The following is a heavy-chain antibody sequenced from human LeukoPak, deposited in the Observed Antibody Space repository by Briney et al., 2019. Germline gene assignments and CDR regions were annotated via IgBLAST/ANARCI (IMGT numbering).Heavy chain of an antibody. CDR3: VREEMPGKFDY. CDR2: IYHSGNT. CDR1: GFTFDDYG. Sequence: GSLRLSCAASGFTFDDYGMSWVRQAPGKGLEWIGEIYHSGNTNYNPSLKSRVAISLDKSSNQFSLRLTSVTAADTAMYFCVREEMPGKFDYWGQGTLVTVSS. V-gene: IGHV4-4*01. D-gene: IGHD1-26*01. J-gene: IGHJ4*02.